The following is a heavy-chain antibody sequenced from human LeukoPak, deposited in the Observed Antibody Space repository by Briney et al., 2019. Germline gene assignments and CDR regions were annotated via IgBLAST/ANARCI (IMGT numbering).Heavy chain of an antibody. CDR2: IYYSGST. Sequence: SETLSLTCTVSGGSISGYYWSWIRQPPGKGLEWIGYIYYSGSTYYNPSLKSRVTISVDTSKNQFSLKLSSVTAADTAVYYCAREGYDILTGYRIDYWGQGTLVTVSS. J-gene: IGHJ4*02. CDR3: AREGYDILTGYRIDY. D-gene: IGHD3-9*01. CDR1: GGSISGYY. V-gene: IGHV4-59*12.